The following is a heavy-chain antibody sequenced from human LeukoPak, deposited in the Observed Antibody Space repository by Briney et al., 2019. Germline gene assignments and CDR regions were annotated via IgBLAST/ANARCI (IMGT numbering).Heavy chain of an antibody. Sequence: SETLSLTCAVSGGSISSSNWWSWVRQPPGKGLEWIGEIYHSGSTNYNPSLKSRVTISVDKSKNQFSLKLSSVTAADTAVYYCARDGSGSYYNTANWFDPWGQGTLVTVSS. J-gene: IGHJ5*02. D-gene: IGHD3-10*01. CDR3: ARDGSGSYYNTANWFDP. CDR2: IYHSGST. CDR1: GGSISSSNW. V-gene: IGHV4-4*02.